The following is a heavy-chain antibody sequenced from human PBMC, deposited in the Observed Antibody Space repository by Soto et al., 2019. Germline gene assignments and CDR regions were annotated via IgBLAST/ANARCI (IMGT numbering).Heavy chain of an antibody. CDR3: ASSLYYDILTGYYTDV. Sequence: ASVKVSCKASGYTFTSYYMHWVRQAPGQGLEWMGIINPSGGSTSYAQKFQGRVTMTRDTSTSTVYMELSSLRSEDTAVYYCASSLYYDILTGYYTDVWGKGTTVTVSS. CDR2: INPSGGST. V-gene: IGHV1-46*03. CDR1: GYTFTSYY. D-gene: IGHD3-9*01. J-gene: IGHJ6*04.